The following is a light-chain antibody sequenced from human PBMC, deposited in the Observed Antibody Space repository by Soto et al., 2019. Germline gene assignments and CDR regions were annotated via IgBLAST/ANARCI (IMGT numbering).Light chain of an antibody. CDR2: EVT. Sequence: QSALTQPPSASGSPGQSVTISCTGTSSDVGAYKYVSWYQQYPGKAPKLMIYEVTKRPSGVPDRFSGSKSGNTASLTVSGHQAEDEDDYYCTSYVGNDIWVFGGGTKVTVL. CDR3: TSYVGNDIWV. V-gene: IGLV2-8*01. CDR1: SSDVGAYKY. J-gene: IGLJ3*02.